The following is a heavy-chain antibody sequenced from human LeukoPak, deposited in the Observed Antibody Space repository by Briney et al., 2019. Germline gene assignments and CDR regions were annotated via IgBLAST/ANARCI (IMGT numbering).Heavy chain of an antibody. CDR2: IYYSGST. D-gene: IGHD6-19*01. CDR1: GGSFSSYY. V-gene: IGHV4-59*01. CDR3: ARGRLARSPYFDY. Sequence: PSETLSLTCTGAGGSFSSYYWSWIRQPPGKGLEWSGYIYYSGSTDYNPSLKSRVTISVETSKNQLSLNLSSVTAADTAVYYCARGRLARSPYFDYWGQGTPVTVSS. J-gene: IGHJ4*02.